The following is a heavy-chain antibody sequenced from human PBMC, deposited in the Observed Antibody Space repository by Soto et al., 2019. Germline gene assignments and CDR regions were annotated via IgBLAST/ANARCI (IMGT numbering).Heavy chain of an antibody. CDR2: IGSAGDS. Sequence: GGSLRLSCAAAGYTFRSYDMHWVRQVTGKGLEWVSVIGSAGDSNYAPSVKGRFTISRENAKNSLYLQMNSMRAGDTAVYYCARGSKGTYGMDVWGQGTTVTGSS. CDR3: ARGSKGTYGMDV. CDR1: GYTFRSYD. V-gene: IGHV3-13*01. J-gene: IGHJ6*02. D-gene: IGHD3-10*01.